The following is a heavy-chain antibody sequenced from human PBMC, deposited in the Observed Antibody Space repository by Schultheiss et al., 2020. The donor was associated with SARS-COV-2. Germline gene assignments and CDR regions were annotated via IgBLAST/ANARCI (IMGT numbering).Heavy chain of an antibody. CDR1: DGSLSSYY. J-gene: IGHJ6*02. Sequence: SETLSLTCTVSDGSLSSYYWSWIRQPAGKGLEYIGRIYPTGSTNHSPSLKSRVSMSLDTSKKQISLKLTSVTAADTAVYYCARHGSSGWHLSYYYYGMDVWGQGTTVTVSS. CDR3: ARHGSSGWHLSYYYYGMDV. V-gene: IGHV4-4*07. CDR2: IYPTGST. D-gene: IGHD6-19*01.